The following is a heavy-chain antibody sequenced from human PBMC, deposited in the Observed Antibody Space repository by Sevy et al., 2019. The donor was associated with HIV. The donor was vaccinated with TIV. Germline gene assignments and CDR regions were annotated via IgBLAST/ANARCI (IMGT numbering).Heavy chain of an antibody. CDR1: EFSIGSGYF. V-gene: IGHV4-38-2*01. Sequence: SETLSLTCAVSEFSIGSGYFWAWIRQPPGKGLEWIGNIYYSGTTYFNPSLQSRVSLSVDTSSNQFSLKLRSVTSADTAVYYCASCRDYARYWTYWGQGTLVTVSS. J-gene: IGHJ4*02. CDR2: IYYSGTT. CDR3: ASCRDYARYWTY. D-gene: IGHD3-16*01.